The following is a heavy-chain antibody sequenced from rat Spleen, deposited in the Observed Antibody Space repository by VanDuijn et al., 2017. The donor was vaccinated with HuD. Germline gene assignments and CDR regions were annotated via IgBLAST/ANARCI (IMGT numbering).Heavy chain of an antibody. CDR1: GFSLSSYH. CDR2: IWTGGNT. CDR3: TRDRYNWPFDY. Sequence: QVQLKESGPGLVQPSQTLSLTCNVSGFSLSSYHVSWVRQPPGKGLEWMGVIWTGGNTVYNTPLKSRLSISRDISKSQVLLKMNSLQTEATAIYYCTRDRYNWPFDYWGQGVMVTVSA. V-gene: IGHV2-43*01. J-gene: IGHJ2*01. D-gene: IGHD1-5*01.